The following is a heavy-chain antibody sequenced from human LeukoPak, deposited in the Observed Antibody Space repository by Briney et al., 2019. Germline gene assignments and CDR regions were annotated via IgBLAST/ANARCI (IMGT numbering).Heavy chain of an antibody. D-gene: IGHD3-22*01. Sequence: GGSLRLSCAASGFTFSSYSMNWVRQAPGKGLEWVSSISSSSSYIYYADSVKGRFTISRDNSKNTLYLQMNSLRAEDTAVYYCARDGVDHYDSSGYSIWGQGTLVTVSS. CDR2: ISSSSSYI. J-gene: IGHJ4*02. CDR1: GFTFSSYS. V-gene: IGHV3-21*01. CDR3: ARDGVDHYDSSGYSI.